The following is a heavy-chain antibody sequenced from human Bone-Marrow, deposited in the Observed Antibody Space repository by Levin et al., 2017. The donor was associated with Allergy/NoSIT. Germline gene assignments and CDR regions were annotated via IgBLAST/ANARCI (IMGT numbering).Heavy chain of an antibody. D-gene: IGHD1-26*01. CDR1: GFTFSSYE. V-gene: IGHV3-48*03. CDR3: ARSGYFDC. Sequence: GGSLRLSCAASGFTFSSYEMNWVRQAPGKGLEWISYVSSSGSTTYYADSVKGRFAISRDNAKNLLYLQMNSLRAEDTAVYYCARSGYFDCWGQGTLVTVSS. J-gene: IGHJ4*02. CDR2: VSSSGSTT.